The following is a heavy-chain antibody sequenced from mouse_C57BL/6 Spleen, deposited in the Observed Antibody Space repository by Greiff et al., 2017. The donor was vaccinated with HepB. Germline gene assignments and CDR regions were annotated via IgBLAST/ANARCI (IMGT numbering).Heavy chain of an antibody. Sequence: EVKLEESGGGLVKPGGSLKLSCAASGFTFSDYGMHWVRQAPEKGLEWVAYISSGSSTIYYADTVKGRFTISRDNAKNTLFLQMTSLRSEDTAMYYCARGGPSRSFDYWGQGTLVTVSA. J-gene: IGHJ3*01. V-gene: IGHV5-17*01. CDR1: GFTFSDYG. CDR2: ISSGSSTI. CDR3: ARGGPSRSFDY. D-gene: IGHD3-3*01.